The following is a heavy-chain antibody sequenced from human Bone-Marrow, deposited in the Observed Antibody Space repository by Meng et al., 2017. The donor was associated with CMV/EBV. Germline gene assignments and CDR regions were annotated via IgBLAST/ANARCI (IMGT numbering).Heavy chain of an antibody. Sequence: GESLKISCAASGFTVFSKYMNWVRQAPGKGLEWVSIIYSGGSRYYADSVKGRFTISRDNSRNTLYLQMNSLRAEDTAVYYCTGAVGSQRPLDYWGQGTLVTVSS. D-gene: IGHD6-25*01. CDR1: GFTVFSKY. V-gene: IGHV3-53*01. CDR3: TGAVGSQRPLDY. J-gene: IGHJ4*02. CDR2: IYSGGSR.